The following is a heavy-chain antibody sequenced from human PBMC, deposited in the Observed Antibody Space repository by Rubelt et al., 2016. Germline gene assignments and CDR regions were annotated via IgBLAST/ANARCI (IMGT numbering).Heavy chain of an antibody. D-gene: IGHD5-24*01. V-gene: IGHV4-59*01. CDR3: ARGREMDSMTNFYYGLDI. Sequence: QLQLQESGPGLVKPSETLSLTCTVSVGSLSRYYWNWLRLPPGKGLEWIGYSQNGGNTRYSSSLRSRASISLDTSENQFSLKLSSVTAADSGVYYCARGREMDSMTNFYYGLDIWGRGTTVSVSS. J-gene: IGHJ6*02. CDR1: VGSLSRYY. CDR2: SQNGGNT.